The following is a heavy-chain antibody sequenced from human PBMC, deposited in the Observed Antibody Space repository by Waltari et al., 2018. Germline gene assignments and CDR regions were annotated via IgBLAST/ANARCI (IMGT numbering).Heavy chain of an antibody. Sequence: QVQLQQWGAGPLKTSETLSLTCAVYGGSFSGFFWIWIRQHTGKGLEWIGEINHSGSTNYNPSLNSRFTISLDTSTKHFSLKLNSVTAADTAVYYCARGRRWQEFSSWGQGTLVTFSS. CDR1: GGSFSGFF. J-gene: IGHJ5*02. V-gene: IGHV4-34*01. CDR3: ARGRRWQEFSS. D-gene: IGHD3-3*01. CDR2: INHSGST.